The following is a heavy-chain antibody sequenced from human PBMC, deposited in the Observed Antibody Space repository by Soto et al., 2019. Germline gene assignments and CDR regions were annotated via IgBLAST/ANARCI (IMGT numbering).Heavy chain of an antibody. CDR1: GGSFSDDY. CDR2: INHSGST. D-gene: IGHD2-8*01. CDR3: ARSPKAMLAPNF. J-gene: IGHJ4*02. Sequence: QVRLEQWGAGLLKPSETLSLTCAVYGGSFSDDYWSWIRQPPGKIMEWIGEINHSGSTSYTPSLKSRVTISVDTSKNQISLRLTSVTAADSAVYYCARSPKAMLAPNFWGQGTLVTVSS. V-gene: IGHV4-34*01.